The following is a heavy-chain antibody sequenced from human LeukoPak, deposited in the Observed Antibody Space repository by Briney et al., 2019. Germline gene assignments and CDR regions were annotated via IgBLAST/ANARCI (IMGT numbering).Heavy chain of an antibody. CDR1: GYTFTGYY. V-gene: IGHV1-2*06. Sequence: ASVKVSCKGSGYTFTGYYMHWVRQAPGQGLEWMGRINPNSGGTNYAQKFQGRVTMTRDTSISTAYMELSRLRSDDTAVYYCARDGLLWFGELLNYYMDVWGKGTTVTVSS. CDR2: INPNSGGT. J-gene: IGHJ6*03. CDR3: ARDGLLWFGELLNYYMDV. D-gene: IGHD3-10*01.